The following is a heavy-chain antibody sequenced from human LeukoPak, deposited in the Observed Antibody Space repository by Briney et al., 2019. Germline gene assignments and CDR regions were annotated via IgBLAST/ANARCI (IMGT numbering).Heavy chain of an antibody. D-gene: IGHD3-9*01. CDR3: ARVPSDSFGWVCVDS. CDR2: IHYNGNH. Sequence: SETLSLTCSVSGDSIRNYHWTWTPRSREKGLECIVYIHYNGNHYYNPSLETRVTMSVDTSRNQFSLMLNSVTAADTAMYFCARVPSDSFGWVCVDSWGQGSLVTVSS. CDR1: GDSIRNYH. J-gene: IGHJ4*02. V-gene: IGHV4-59*01.